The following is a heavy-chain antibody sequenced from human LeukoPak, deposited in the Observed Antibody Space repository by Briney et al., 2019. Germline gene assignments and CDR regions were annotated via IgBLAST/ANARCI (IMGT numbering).Heavy chain of an antibody. D-gene: IGHD2-15*01. V-gene: IGHV4-59*12. CDR3: ARADIPGGYYYYGMDV. CDR1: GTSISGDY. CDR2: VYFTGNT. Sequence: YPSETLSLTCTVSGTSISGDYWSWIRQPPGKGLEWIGYVYFTGNTNYNPSLKSRVTISMDTSKNQISLTVTSVTAADTAVYYCARADIPGGYYYYGMDVWGQGTTVTVSS. J-gene: IGHJ6*02.